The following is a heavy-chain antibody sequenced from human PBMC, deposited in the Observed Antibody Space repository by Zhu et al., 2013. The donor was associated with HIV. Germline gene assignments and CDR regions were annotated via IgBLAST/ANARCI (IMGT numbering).Heavy chain of an antibody. V-gene: IGHV3-49*03. CDR2: IRSKVSGGTT. CDR3: AREETKRWYDWYFDL. CDR1: GFTFGDYA. D-gene: IGHD2-15*01. J-gene: IGHJ2*01. Sequence: EVQLVESGGGLVQPGRSLRLSCTASGFTFGDYAMGWFRQAPGKGLEWVGFIRSKVSGGTTEYAASVKGRFSISRDDSKNSLYLQMNSLKTEDTAVYYCAREETKRWYDWYFDLWGRGTLLTVSS.